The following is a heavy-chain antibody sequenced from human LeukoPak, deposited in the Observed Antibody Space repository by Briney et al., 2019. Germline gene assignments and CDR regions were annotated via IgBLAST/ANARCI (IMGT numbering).Heavy chain of an antibody. J-gene: IGHJ4*02. CDR1: GFTFSNYA. CDR2: ILGSGGST. Sequence: GGSLRLSCAASGFTFSNYAMSWVRQAPGKGLEWVSAILGSGGSTYYADSVKGRFTVSRDNSKSTLYLQMNSLRAEDTALYYCAKWGGYDVLTGYYVPDYWGQGTLVTVSS. V-gene: IGHV3-23*01. CDR3: AKWGGYDVLTGYYVPDY. D-gene: IGHD3-9*01.